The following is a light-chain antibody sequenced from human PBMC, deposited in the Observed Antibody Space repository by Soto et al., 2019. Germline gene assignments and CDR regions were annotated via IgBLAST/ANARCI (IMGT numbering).Light chain of an antibody. Sequence: IPLTQSPSSLSASVGDRVTITCRASQGIRNDLGWYQQKPGKAPQRLVFASYKLQSGVPSRFSGSGSGTEFTRTISSLQPEEFATYYCLQHNSYPRPFGQGTRVELK. J-gene: IGKJ1*01. CDR2: ASY. CDR3: LQHNSYPRP. CDR1: QGIRND. V-gene: IGKV1-17*01.